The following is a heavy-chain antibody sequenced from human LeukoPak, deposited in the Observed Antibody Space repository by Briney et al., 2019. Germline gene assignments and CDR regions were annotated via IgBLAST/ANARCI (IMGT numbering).Heavy chain of an antibody. CDR3: AIVMRYQLSPNWFDP. CDR2: IYTSGST. V-gene: IGHV4-4*07. CDR1: GGSISSYY. D-gene: IGHD2-2*01. Sequence: SETLSLTCTVSGGSISSYYWSWIRQPAGKGLEWIGRIYTSGSTNYNPSLKSRVTMSVDTSKNQFSLKLSSVTAADTAVYYCAIVMRYQLSPNWFDPWGQGTLVTVSS. J-gene: IGHJ5*02.